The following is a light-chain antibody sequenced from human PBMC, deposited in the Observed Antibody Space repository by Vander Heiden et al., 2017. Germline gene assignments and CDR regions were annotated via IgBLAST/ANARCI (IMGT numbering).Light chain of an antibody. CDR3: QQSYSTPFT. CDR1: QSISSY. Sequence: DIQMTQSPSSLSASVGYRVTITCRASQSISSYLNWYQQKPGKAPKLLIYDASSLQRGVPSRFSGSGSGTDFTLTISSLQPEDFATYYCQQSYSTPFTFGPGTKVEIK. CDR2: DAS. V-gene: IGKV1-39*01. J-gene: IGKJ3*01.